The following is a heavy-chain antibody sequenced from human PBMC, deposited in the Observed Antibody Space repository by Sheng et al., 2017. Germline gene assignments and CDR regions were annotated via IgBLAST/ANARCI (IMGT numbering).Heavy chain of an antibody. CDR3: TTDQVGFGMDV. D-gene: IGHD1-26*01. CDR2: IRSRGDSEAT. V-gene: IGHV3-73*02. Sequence: EVQLVESGGGLVQPGGSLKLSCAASGFTFSGSTIHWVRQTDGRGLEWLARIRSRGDSEATAYAPSVRGRFIISRDDSKDTAYLQMNSLRAEDTAVYYCTTDQVGFGMDVWGRGTTVIVSS. J-gene: IGHJ6*02. CDR1: GFTFSGST.